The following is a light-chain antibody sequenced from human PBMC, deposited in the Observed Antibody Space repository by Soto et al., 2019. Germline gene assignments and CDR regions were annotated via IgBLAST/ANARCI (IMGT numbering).Light chain of an antibody. CDR1: SGDVGSYNL. Sequence: QSALTPPASVSGSPGQSITIPCTGTSGDVGSYNLVSWYQQHPGKAPKLLIYEVTERPSGVSNRFTGSKSGNTASLTISGLQPDDEADYYCCSYAGNSEVFGTGTKLTVL. CDR2: EVT. CDR3: CSYAGNSEV. V-gene: IGLV2-23*02. J-gene: IGLJ1*01.